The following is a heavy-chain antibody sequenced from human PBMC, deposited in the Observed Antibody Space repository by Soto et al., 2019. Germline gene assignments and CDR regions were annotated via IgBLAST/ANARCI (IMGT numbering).Heavy chain of an antibody. CDR2: IDQDGSET. CDR1: GFTFTSSW. Sequence: HPGGSLRLSCAVSGFTFTSSWMAWVRLAPGNGLEWVANIDQDGSETNYVDSVKGRFTISRDNAKNSLFLQMNSLRAEDTAVYYCARGASFNRFDYWGQGTLVTVSS. J-gene: IGHJ4*02. CDR3: ARGASFNRFDY. V-gene: IGHV3-7*01.